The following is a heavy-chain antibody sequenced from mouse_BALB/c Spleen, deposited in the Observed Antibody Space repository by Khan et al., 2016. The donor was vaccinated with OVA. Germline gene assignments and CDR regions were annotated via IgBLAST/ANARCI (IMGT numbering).Heavy chain of an antibody. CDR2: YWAGGST. V-gene: IGHV2-9*02. CDR1: GFSLPSYG. Sequence: QVQLKQSGPGLVAPSQSLSITCTVSGFSLPSYGIPWVRHPPGKVLDWLGIYWAGGSTNYNSALMSRLSISKDNSRSQVFLKMNSLQTDDTAMYFCARNRESDYFDYWGQGTTLTVSS. J-gene: IGHJ2*01. CDR3: ARNRESDYFDY.